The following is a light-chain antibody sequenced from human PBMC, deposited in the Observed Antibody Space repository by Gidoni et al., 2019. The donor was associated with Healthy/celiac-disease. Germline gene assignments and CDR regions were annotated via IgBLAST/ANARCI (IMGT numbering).Light chain of an antibody. Sequence: IRITQSPSSLSASTGDRVTITCRASQGISSYLALYQQKPGKAPKLLIYAASTLQRGVPSRFSGSGSGTDFTLTISCLQSEEFATYYCQQYYSYSWTFGQGTKVEIK. CDR3: QQYYSYSWT. CDR2: AAS. V-gene: IGKV1-8*01. CDR1: QGISSY. J-gene: IGKJ1*01.